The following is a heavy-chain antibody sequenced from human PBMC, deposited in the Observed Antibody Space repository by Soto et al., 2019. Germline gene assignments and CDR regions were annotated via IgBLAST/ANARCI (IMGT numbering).Heavy chain of an antibody. D-gene: IGHD3-22*01. J-gene: IGHJ4*02. Sequence: QVQLVESGGGVVQPGRSLRLSCAASGFTFSSYAMHWVRQAPGKGLECVAVISYDGTYQYYADSVKGRFTISRDNSKNTLYLQMNSLRAEDTAVYYCAKDLSGFGCAGYWGQGILVTVSS. V-gene: IGHV3-30-3*01. CDR3: AKDLSGFGCAGY. CDR1: GFTFSSYA. CDR2: ISYDGTYQ.